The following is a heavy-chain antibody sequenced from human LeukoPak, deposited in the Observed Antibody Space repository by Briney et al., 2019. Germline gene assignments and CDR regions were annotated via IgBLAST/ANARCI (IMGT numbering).Heavy chain of an antibody. J-gene: IGHJ4*02. CDR3: AKGHYHGSGSYWV. Sequence: PGGSLRLSCAASGFTFMSWVRQAPGKGLEWVSGISGDGGGDGGSTYYADSVKGRFTISRDNSKNTLYLQMNSLRAEDTAVYYCAKGHYHGSGSYWVWGQGTLVTVSS. D-gene: IGHD3-10*01. V-gene: IGHV3-23*01. CDR1: GFTF. CDR2: ISGDGGGDGGST.